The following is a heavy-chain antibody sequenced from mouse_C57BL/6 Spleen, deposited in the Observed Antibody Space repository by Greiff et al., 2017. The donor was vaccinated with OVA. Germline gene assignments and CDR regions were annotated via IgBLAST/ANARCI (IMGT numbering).Heavy chain of an antibody. Sequence: VQLQQSGPELVKPGASVKMSCKASGYTFTDYNMHWVKQSHGKSLEWIGYINPNNGGTSYNQKFKGKATLTVNKSSSTAYMELRSLTSEDSAVYYCARSLDDGYDVYYAMDYWGQGTSVTVSS. CDR2: INPNNGGT. J-gene: IGHJ4*01. CDR1: GYTFTDYN. CDR3: ARSLDDGYDVYYAMDY. D-gene: IGHD2-2*01. V-gene: IGHV1-22*01.